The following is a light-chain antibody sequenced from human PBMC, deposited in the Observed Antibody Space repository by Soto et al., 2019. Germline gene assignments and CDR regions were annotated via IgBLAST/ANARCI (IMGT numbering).Light chain of an antibody. CDR1: SSEVGGYNY. J-gene: IGLJ1*01. CDR2: DVT. CDR3: SSYTSSSTYV. V-gene: IGLV2-14*01. Sequence: QSVLTQPASVSGSPGQSIAISFTGTSSEVGGYNYVSWYQQHPGKAPKLIIYDVTNRPSGVSNRFSGSKSGNTASLTISGLQAEDEADYYCSSYTSSSTYVFGTGTKVTVL.